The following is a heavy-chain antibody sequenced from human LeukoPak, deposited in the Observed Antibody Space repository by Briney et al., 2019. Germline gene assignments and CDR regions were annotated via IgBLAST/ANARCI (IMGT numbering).Heavy chain of an antibody. CDR3: ARTPDDSSINTVTTVTNDY. J-gene: IGHJ4*02. CDR1: GGSISSYC. Sequence: PSETLSLTCTVSGGSISSYCWSWIRQPPGKGLEWIGYIYYSGSTNYNPSLKSRVTISVDTSKNQFSLKLSSVTAADTAVYYCARTPDDSSINTVTTVTNDYWGQGTLVTVSS. D-gene: IGHD4-11*01. CDR2: IYYSGST. V-gene: IGHV4-59*08.